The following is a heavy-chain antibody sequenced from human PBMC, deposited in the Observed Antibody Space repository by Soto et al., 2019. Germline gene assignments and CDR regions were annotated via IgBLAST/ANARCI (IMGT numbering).Heavy chain of an antibody. CDR1: GASVSTGY. CDR3: ARSYYYGTGFAVDP. Sequence: QTQLQESGPGLVKPSETLSLTCNVSGASVSTGYWSWIRQPPGKGLEWLGFMYFGGSFNYNPSLTSRVTISVDTSKNQFSLKVTSVTAADTAVYYCARSYYYGTGFAVDPWGQGNLVTVSS. J-gene: IGHJ5*02. D-gene: IGHD3-22*01. CDR2: MYFGGSF. V-gene: IGHV4-4*08.